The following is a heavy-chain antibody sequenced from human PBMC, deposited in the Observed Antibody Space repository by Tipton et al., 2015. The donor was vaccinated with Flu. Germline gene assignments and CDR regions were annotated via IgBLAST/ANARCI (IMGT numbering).Heavy chain of an antibody. D-gene: IGHD2-2*01. CDR3: ARDSSTAAYNWFDP. CDR1: GFTFSDYY. V-gene: IGHV3-11*01. J-gene: IGHJ5*02. Sequence: SLRLSCAASGFTFSDYYMSWIRQAPGKGLEWVSYISSSGSTIYYADSVKGRFTISRDNAKNSLYLQMNSLRAEDTAVYYCARDSSTAAYNWFDPWGQGTLVTVSS. CDR2: ISSSGSTI.